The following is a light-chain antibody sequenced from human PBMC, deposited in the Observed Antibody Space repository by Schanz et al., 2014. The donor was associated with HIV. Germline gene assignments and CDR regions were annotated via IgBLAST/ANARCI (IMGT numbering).Light chain of an antibody. J-gene: IGKJ1*01. Sequence: EIVLTQSPGTLSLSLGERATLSCRASQSVSSNFLAWYQQKPNQAPRLLIFGASNRAIGIPDRFSGSESGTDFTLTISSLEPEDFAVYYCHQYGDSPGTFGQGTKVEIK. CDR1: QSVSSNF. CDR2: GAS. V-gene: IGKV3-20*01. CDR3: HQYGDSPGT.